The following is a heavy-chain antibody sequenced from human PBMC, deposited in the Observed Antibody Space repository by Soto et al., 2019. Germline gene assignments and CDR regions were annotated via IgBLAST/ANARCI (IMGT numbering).Heavy chain of an antibody. V-gene: IGHV2-5*02. CDR2: IYWDDDK. Sequence: QITLKESGPTLVKPTQTLTLTCTFSGFSLSTTGKSVAWIRQPPGKALEWLSVIYWDDDKRYSPSLNTRLTIAKDTSKNQVILKLTNMDPSDTGTYYCAHSRGDGDYFTYCGQGTLVSVSS. CDR1: GFSLSTTGKS. CDR3: AHSRGDGDYFTY. D-gene: IGHD3-16*01. J-gene: IGHJ4*02.